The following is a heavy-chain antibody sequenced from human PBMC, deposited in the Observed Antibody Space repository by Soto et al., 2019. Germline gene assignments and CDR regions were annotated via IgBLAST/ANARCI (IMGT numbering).Heavy chain of an antibody. V-gene: IGHV1-18*01. CDR3: ARGGVARPPNDAFDI. CDR2: ISADNSNT. J-gene: IGHJ3*02. CDR1: GYTFYSHS. D-gene: IGHD3-10*01. Sequence: GASVKVSCKASGYTFYSHSISWVRQAPGQGLEWMGRISADNSNTKYAQKFRGRVTMTTDTSTSTVYMELRNLRSDDTAVYYCARGGVARPPNDAFDIWGQGTMVTVSS.